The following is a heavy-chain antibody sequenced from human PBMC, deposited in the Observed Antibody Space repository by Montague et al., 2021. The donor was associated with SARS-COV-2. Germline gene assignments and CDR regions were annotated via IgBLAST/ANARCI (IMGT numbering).Heavy chain of an antibody. Sequence: SETLSLTCTVSGGSISSYYWSWIWKPPGKGMEWIGFIYYSGSTNYNPSLKSRVTITVDTSKNQFSLKLSSVTAADTAVYYCERGSGWLGNAFDIWGQGTMVTVSS. D-gene: IGHD6-19*01. J-gene: IGHJ3*02. CDR3: ERGSGWLGNAFDI. V-gene: IGHV4-59*01. CDR2: IYYSGST. CDR1: GGSISSYY.